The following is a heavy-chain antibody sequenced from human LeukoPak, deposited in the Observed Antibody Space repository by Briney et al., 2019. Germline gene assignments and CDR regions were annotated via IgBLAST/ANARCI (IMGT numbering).Heavy chain of an antibody. CDR3: ARKAVGITMVRGVIIAPVDY. CDR1: GYTFSRYG. D-gene: IGHD3-10*01. Sequence: ASVKVSCKASGYTFSRYGISWVRQAPGQGLEWIGWISAYNGNTNYAQKLQGRVTMTTDTSTSTAYMELRSLRSDDTAVYYCARKAVGITMVRGVIIAPVDYWGQGTLVTVSS. V-gene: IGHV1-18*01. CDR2: ISAYNGNT. J-gene: IGHJ4*02.